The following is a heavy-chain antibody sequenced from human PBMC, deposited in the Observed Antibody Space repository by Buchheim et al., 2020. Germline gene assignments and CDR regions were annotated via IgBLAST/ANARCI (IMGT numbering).Heavy chain of an antibody. J-gene: IGHJ3*02. D-gene: IGHD4-11*01. Sequence: EVQLVESGGGLVQPGGSLRLSCAASGFTFTSYSMNWVRQAPGKGLEWISYISSSSNDIQYADSVKGRFTVYRDNVKHSLFLQMNSLRDEDTAVYYWARDRDYTFDIWGQGT. CDR1: GFTFTSYS. CDR3: ARDRDYTFDI. V-gene: IGHV3-48*02. CDR2: ISSSSNDI.